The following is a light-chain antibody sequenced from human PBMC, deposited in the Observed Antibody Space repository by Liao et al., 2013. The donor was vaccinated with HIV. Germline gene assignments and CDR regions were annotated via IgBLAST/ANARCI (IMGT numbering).Light chain of an antibody. V-gene: IGLV3-1*01. CDR1: QLGAKY. CDR3: QAWDSSSPYV. J-gene: IGLJ1*01. CDR2: KDS. Sequence: SYELTQPPSVSVSPGQTASISCSGDQLGAKYVCWYQQQPGQSPVLVIYKDSKRPSGIPERFSGSNSGNTATLTIGGTQAIDEADYYCQAWDSSSPYVFGTGTKVTVL.